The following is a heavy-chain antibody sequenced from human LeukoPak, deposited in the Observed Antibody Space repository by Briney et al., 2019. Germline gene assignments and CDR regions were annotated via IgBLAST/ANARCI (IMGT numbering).Heavy chain of an antibody. Sequence: ASVKVSCTVSGYTLTELSMHWVRQAPGKGLEWMGGFDPEDGETIYAQKFQGRVTMTEDTSTDTAYMELGSLRSEDTAVYYCASTVFDFWSGYYLGDWGQGTLVTVSS. CDR1: GYTLTELS. D-gene: IGHD3-3*01. CDR3: ASTVFDFWSGYYLGD. CDR2: FDPEDGET. V-gene: IGHV1-24*01. J-gene: IGHJ4*02.